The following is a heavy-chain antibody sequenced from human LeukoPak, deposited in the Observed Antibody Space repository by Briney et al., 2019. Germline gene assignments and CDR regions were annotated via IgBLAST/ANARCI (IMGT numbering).Heavy chain of an antibody. J-gene: IGHJ4*02. CDR2: ISGSGGST. D-gene: IGHD2-15*01. V-gene: IGHV3-23*01. CDR3: AKDRMRVVAATLDY. Sequence: GGSLRLSCAASGFTFSSYGMHWVRQAPGKGLEWVSAISGSGGSTYYADSVKGRFTISRDNSKNTLYLQMNSLRAEDTAVYYCAKDRMRVVAATLDYWGQGTLVTVSS. CDR1: GFTFSSYG.